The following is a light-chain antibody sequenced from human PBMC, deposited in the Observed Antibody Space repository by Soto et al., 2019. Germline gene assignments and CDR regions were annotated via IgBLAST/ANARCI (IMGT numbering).Light chain of an antibody. CDR2: AAS. J-gene: IGKJ4*01. CDR1: QGISSW. V-gene: IGKV1-12*01. Sequence: DIQMTQSPSSVSASVGDSVTITCRASQGISSWLAWYHQKPGKAPRLLIYAASSLQSEVPSRFSGSGSVTDFTLTISSLQPEDFATDYCQQANSFLLTFGGGTKVEVK. CDR3: QQANSFLLT.